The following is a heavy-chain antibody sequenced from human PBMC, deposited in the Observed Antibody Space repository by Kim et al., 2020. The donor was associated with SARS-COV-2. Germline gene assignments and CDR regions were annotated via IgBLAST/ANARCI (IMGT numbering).Heavy chain of an antibody. CDR3: AKPETYYDFWSGFPAGYPEDPYFDY. Sequence: GGSLRLSCAASGFTFSSYAMSWVRQAPGKGLEWVSAISGSGGSTYYADSVKGRFTISRDNSKNTLYLQMNSLRAEDTAVYYCAKPETYYDFWSGFPAGYPEDPYFDYWGQGTLVTVSS. CDR1: GFTFSSYA. V-gene: IGHV3-23*01. D-gene: IGHD3-3*01. CDR2: ISGSGGST. J-gene: IGHJ4*02.